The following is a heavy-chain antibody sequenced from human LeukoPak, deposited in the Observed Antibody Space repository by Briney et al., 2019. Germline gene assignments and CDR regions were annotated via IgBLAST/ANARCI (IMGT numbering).Heavy chain of an antibody. Sequence: GGSLRLSCEASGFIFSSYWMGWVRRVPGKGLEWVANIHPDGSETSYLDSVKGRFTISRDNAKNTLYLQMNSLRAEDTAVYYCASASSHRIGAGGDYWGQGTLVTVSS. D-gene: IGHD6-13*01. CDR3: ASASSHRIGAGGDY. CDR1: GFIFSSYW. CDR2: IHPDGSET. J-gene: IGHJ4*02. V-gene: IGHV3-7*01.